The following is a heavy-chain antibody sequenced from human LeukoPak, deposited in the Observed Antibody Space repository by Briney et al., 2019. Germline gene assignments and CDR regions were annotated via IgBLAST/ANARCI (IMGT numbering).Heavy chain of an antibody. CDR3: AKHGDYSFED. J-gene: IGHJ4*02. Sequence: PGESLRLSCAASGFTFSSRWMGWVRQAPGEGLEWVANIKNVGSTQYYVGSVKGRFTISRDNARNSLFLQMNSLRAEDTAVYYCAKHGDYSFEDWGQGTLVTVSS. CDR1: GFTFSSRW. V-gene: IGHV3-7*01. CDR2: IKNVGSTQ. D-gene: IGHD4-17*01.